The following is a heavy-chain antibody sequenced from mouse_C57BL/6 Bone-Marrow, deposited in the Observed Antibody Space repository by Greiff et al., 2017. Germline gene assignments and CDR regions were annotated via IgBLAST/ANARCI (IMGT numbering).Heavy chain of an antibody. CDR1: GYTFTSYW. CDR3: ARKSYCYALGFDY. Sequence: QVQLQQPGTELVKPGASVKLSCKASGYTFTSYWMHWVKQRPGQGLEWIGNINPSNGGTNYNEKFKSKATLTVDKDSSTTYMQRSSLTSEDSAVYYCARKSYCYALGFDYWGQGTTLTVSS. J-gene: IGHJ2*01. D-gene: IGHD1-1*01. V-gene: IGHV1-53*01. CDR2: INPSNGGT.